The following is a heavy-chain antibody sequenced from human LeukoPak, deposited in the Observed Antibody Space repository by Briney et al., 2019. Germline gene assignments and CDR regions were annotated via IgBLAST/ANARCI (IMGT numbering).Heavy chain of an antibody. D-gene: IGHD6-6*01. Sequence: GGSLRLFCALSALTFCTYWTQWPRQPTGKALVCVSRISTDGSSTTYAHSVKGRLTVSRESAKNTLYMQMKTLRAGDRAVYFCASEYNRSAGRVFDFWGQGTLVTVSS. V-gene: IGHV3-74*01. CDR2: ISTDGSST. J-gene: IGHJ4*02. CDR3: ASEYNRSAGRVFDF. CDR1: ALTFCTYW.